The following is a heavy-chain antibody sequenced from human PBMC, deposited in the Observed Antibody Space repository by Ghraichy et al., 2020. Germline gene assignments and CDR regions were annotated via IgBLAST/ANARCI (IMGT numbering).Heavy chain of an antibody. J-gene: IGHJ4*02. CDR3: VRHSSNTGRLVSPPFDF. V-gene: IGHV3-21*06. CDR1: GFSFRTYA. CDR2: ISASSDYI. Sequence: GGSLRLSCAASGFSFRTYAMNWVRQAPGKGLEWVSSISASSDYIYYPDSVKGRFTISRDNTKNSLSLEMNTLKAEDTAVYYCVRHSSNTGRLVSPPFDFWGQGTLVTVSS. D-gene: IGHD3-10*01.